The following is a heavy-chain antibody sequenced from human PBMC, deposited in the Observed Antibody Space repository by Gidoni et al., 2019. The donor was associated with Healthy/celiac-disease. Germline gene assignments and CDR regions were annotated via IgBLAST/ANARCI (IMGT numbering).Heavy chain of an antibody. CDR2: IYYSGST. V-gene: IGHV4-39*01. CDR1: GGSISSSSYY. J-gene: IGHJ3*02. Sequence: QLQLQESGPGLVKPSETLSLTCTVSGGSISSSSYYWGWIRQPPGKGLEWIGSIYYSGSTYYNPSLKSRVTISVDTSKNQFSLKLSSVTAADTAVYYCARHEMELLYAFDIWGQGTMVTVSS. CDR3: ARHEMELLYAFDI. D-gene: IGHD1-26*01.